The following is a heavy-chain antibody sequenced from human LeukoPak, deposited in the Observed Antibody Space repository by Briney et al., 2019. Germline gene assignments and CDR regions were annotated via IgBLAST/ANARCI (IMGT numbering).Heavy chain of an antibody. CDR2: IYYSGIT. V-gene: IGHV4-59*08. Sequence: SETLSLTCTVSGGSISSDYWSWSRQPPGKGLEWIGYIYYSGITNYNPSLKSRVTISVDTSKNQFSLKLSSVTAADTAVYYCARRVYGDYGNWFDPWGQGTLVTVSS. CDR3: ARRVYGDYGNWFDP. J-gene: IGHJ5*02. CDR1: GGSISSDY. D-gene: IGHD4-17*01.